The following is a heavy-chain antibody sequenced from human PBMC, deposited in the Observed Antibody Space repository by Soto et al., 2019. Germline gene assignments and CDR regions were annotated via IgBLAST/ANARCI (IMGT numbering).Heavy chain of an antibody. CDR3: AKQGSDDSSGYYYFDY. V-gene: IGHV3-30*18. CDR2: ISYDGSNK. Sequence: GGSLRLSCAASGFTLSSYGMHWVRQAPGKGLEWVAVISYDGSNKYYADSVKGRFTISRDNSKNTLYLQMNSLRAEDTAVYYCAKQGSDDSSGYYYFDYWGQGTLVTVSS. J-gene: IGHJ4*02. D-gene: IGHD3-22*01. CDR1: GFTLSSYG.